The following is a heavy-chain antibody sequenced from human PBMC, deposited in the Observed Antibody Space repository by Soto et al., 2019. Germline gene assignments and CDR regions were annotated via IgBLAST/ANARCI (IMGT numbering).Heavy chain of an antibody. D-gene: IGHD1-26*01. CDR3: ATQEVGGSYVYTFDP. CDR1: GGSISSSSYY. V-gene: IGHV4-39*02. Sequence: QLQLQESGPGLVKPSETLSLTCTVSGGSISSSSYYWGWIRQPPGKGLEWIGSIYYSGSTYYNPSLKRRSTISVATSKHHFSLKLSSVTAADTAVYYCATQEVGGSYVYTFDPWGQGTLVTVSS. J-gene: IGHJ5*02. CDR2: IYYSGST.